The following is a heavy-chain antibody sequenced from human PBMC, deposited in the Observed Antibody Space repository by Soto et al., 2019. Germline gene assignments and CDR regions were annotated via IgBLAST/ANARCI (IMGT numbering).Heavy chain of an antibody. CDR2: ISAYNGNT. J-gene: IGHJ5*02. CDR3: ARDPPPNYL. D-gene: IGHD7-27*01. Sequence: QVQLVQSGAEVKKPGASVKVSCKASGYTFSSYAISWVRQAPGQGLEWMGWISAYNGNTNYAQKLQGRVTMTTDTPQRTADMDLRSVSSDDTAVYYCARDPPPNYLWGQGTLVTVSS. CDR1: GYTFSSYA. V-gene: IGHV1-18*01.